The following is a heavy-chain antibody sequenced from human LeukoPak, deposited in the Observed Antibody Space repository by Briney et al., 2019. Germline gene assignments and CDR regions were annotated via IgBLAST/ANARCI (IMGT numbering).Heavy chain of an antibody. J-gene: IGHJ4*02. D-gene: IGHD3-10*01. CDR3: AKDLAYGSGSSFDY. V-gene: IGHV3-23*01. CDR1: GFTFSSDA. Sequence: GGSLRLSCAASGFTFSSDAMSWVRQAPGKGLEWVSAISGSGGSTYYADSVKGRFTISRDNSKNTLYLQMNSLRAEDTAVYYCAKDLAYGSGSSFDYWGQGTLVTVSS. CDR2: ISGSGGST.